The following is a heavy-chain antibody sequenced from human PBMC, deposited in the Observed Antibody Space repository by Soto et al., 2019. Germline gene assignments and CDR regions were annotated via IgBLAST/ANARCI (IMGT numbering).Heavy chain of an antibody. D-gene: IGHD6-13*01. CDR2: MYYSGST. CDR3: ARGYRQSGYSSSWVFDY. CDR1: GGSINSGGYY. V-gene: IGHV4-31*01. J-gene: IGHJ4*02. Sequence: QVQLRESGPGLVKPSQTLSLTCTVSGGSINSGGYYWNWIRQHPGKGLEWIGYMYYSGSTYYIPFLRSLVIISADTSENHFSLKLSSVTSADTVVYFCARGYRQSGYSSSWVFDYWGQGTLVNVSS.